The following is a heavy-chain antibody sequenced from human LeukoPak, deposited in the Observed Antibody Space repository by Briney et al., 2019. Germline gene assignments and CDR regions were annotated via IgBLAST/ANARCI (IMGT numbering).Heavy chain of an antibody. CDR1: GGSIRGGGYY. J-gene: IGHJ4*02. CDR3: WRAADH. D-gene: IGHD3-3*01. CDR2: LYSNGNT. V-gene: IGHV4-39*05. Sequence: SETPSLTCSFSGGSIRGGGYYWGWVRQPPGKGLEWIASLYSNGNTFYNPSLKSRVTISEESSKSQFSLKLRTVTAADTAVYFCWRAADHWGQGILVTVSS.